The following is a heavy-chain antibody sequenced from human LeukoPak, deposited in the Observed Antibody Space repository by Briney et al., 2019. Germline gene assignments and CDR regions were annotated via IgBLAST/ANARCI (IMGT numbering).Heavy chain of an antibody. Sequence: SETLSLTCTVSGGSVSGGSYYWSWIRQPPGKGLEWIGYIYYSGSTNYNPSLKSRVTISVDTSKNQFSLKLSSVTAADTAVYYCARGIGWGFDPWGQGTLVTVSS. V-gene: IGHV4-61*01. CDR2: IYYSGST. CDR1: GGSVSGGSYY. J-gene: IGHJ5*02. CDR3: ARGIGWGFDP. D-gene: IGHD1-26*01.